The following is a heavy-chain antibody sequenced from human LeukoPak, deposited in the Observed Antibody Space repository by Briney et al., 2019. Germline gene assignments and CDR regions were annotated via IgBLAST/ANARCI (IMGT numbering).Heavy chain of an antibody. Sequence: PGRSLSLSCVASGFPFTTYGMHWVRQAPGKGLEWVAVIWSDGINRFYADSVKGRFTFSRDNSKNTLSLQMDSLRVEDTAVYYCVKERGPFDAFDIWGHGTVVTVSS. CDR3: VKERGPFDAFDI. V-gene: IGHV3-33*06. J-gene: IGHJ3*02. CDR2: IWSDGINR. CDR1: GFPFTTYG.